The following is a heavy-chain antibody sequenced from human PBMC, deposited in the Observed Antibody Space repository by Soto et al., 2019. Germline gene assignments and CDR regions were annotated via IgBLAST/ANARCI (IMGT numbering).Heavy chain of an antibody. CDR2: ISSSGSTI. J-gene: IGHJ6*02. D-gene: IGHD3-3*01. CDR3: ARGEDFNYYYYGMDV. V-gene: IGHV3-11*01. CDR1: GFTFSDYY. Sequence: GESLKISCAASGFTFSDYYMSWIRQAPGKGLEWVSYISSSGSTIYYADSVKGRFTISRDNAKNSLYLQMNSLRAEDTAVYYCARGEDFNYYYYGMDVWGQGTTVTVSS.